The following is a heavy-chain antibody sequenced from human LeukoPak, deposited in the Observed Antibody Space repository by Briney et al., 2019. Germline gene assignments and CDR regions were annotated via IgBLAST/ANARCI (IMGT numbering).Heavy chain of an antibody. D-gene: IGHD3-16*01. CDR3: ARHAYSILYYYYMDV. CDR1: GGSISSYY. V-gene: IGHV4-4*09. CDR2: IYTSGST. Sequence: SETLSLTCTVSGGSISSYYWSWIRQPPGKGLEWIGYIYTSGSTNYNPSLKSRVTISVDTSKNQFSLKLSSVTAADTAVYYCARHAYSILYYYYMDVWGKGTTVTVSS. J-gene: IGHJ6*03.